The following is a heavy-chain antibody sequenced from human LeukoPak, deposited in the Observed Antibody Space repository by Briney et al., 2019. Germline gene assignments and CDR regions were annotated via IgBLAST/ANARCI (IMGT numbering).Heavy chain of an antibody. D-gene: IGHD2-15*01. CDR1: GGSISSYY. CDR3: ARELVAASHFFDY. J-gene: IGHJ4*02. CDR2: IYYSGST. V-gene: IGHV4-59*12. Sequence: SETLSLTCTVSGGSISSYYWSWIRQPPGKGPEWIGYIYYSGSTNYNPSLKSRVTISVDTSKNQFSLKLSSVTATDTAVYYCARELVAASHFFDYWGQGTLVTVSS.